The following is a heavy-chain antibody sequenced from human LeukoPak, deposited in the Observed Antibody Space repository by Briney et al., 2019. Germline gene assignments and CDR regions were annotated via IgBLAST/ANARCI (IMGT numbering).Heavy chain of an antibody. CDR3: ARHDQNYYDSSGYSRNWFDP. Sequence: SVKDSCQASGGTLSSYAISWVRQAPGQGLEWMGRIIPILGIANYAQKLQGRVTITADKSTSTAYMELSSLRSEDTAVYYCARHDQNYYDSSGYSRNWFDPWGQGTLVTVSS. J-gene: IGHJ5*02. CDR1: GGTLSSYA. CDR2: IIPILGIA. V-gene: IGHV1-69*04. D-gene: IGHD3-22*01.